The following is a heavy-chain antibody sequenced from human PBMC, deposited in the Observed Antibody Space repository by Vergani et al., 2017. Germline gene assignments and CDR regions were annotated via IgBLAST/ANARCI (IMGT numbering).Heavy chain of an antibody. CDR1: GGSFSDYY. J-gene: IGHJ4*02. V-gene: IGHV4-34*01. CDR3: AKDLYCSGGSCPWAPFDY. CDR2: INHSGGT. D-gene: IGHD2-15*01. Sequence: QVQLQQWGAGLLKPSETLSLTCAVYGGSFSDYYWSWIRQSPGKGLEWIGEINHSGGTNYNPSLKSRVTISVDTSKTQFSLKLSSVTAADTAVYYCAKDLYCSGGSCPWAPFDYWGQGTLVTVSS.